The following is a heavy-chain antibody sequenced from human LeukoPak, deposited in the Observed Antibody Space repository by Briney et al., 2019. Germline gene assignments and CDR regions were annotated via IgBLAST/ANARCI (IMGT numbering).Heavy chain of an antibody. J-gene: IGHJ5*02. V-gene: IGHV4-59*01. CDR1: GGSISSYY. CDR3: ARAVGPDVLRFTRANTNWFDP. D-gene: IGHD3-3*01. CDR2: IYDSGST. Sequence: SETLSLTCTVSGGSISSYYWSWIRQPPGKGLEWIGYIYDSGSTNYNPSLKSRVTISVDTSKNQFSLKLSSVTAADTAVYYCARAVGPDVLRFTRANTNWFDPWGQGTLVTVSS.